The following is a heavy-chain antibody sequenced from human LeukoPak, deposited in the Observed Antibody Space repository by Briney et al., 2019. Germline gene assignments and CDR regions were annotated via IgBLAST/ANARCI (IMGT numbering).Heavy chain of an antibody. CDR3: AKDRTITGTTFEDY. CDR2: INSDGSST. J-gene: IGHJ4*02. V-gene: IGHV3-74*01. Sequence: GGSLRLSCAASGFTFSSYWMHWVRQAPGKGLVWVSRINSDGSSTSYADSVKGRFTISRDNSKNTLYLQMNSLRAEDTAVYYCAKDRTITGTTFEDYWGQGTLVTVSS. CDR1: GFTFSSYW. D-gene: IGHD1-7*01.